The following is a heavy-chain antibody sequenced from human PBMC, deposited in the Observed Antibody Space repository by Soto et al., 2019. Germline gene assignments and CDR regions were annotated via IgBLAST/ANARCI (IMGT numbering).Heavy chain of an antibody. J-gene: IGHJ4*02. Sequence: EVQLVESGGGLVQPGGSLRLSCAASGFTFSSYWMHWVRQAPGKGLVWVSRINSDGSSTSYADSVKGRFTISRDNAKNTLELQMNRLRAEDTAGYYWARGNWNDPTLDDYWGQGTLVTVSS. D-gene: IGHD1-20*01. V-gene: IGHV3-74*01. CDR3: ARGNWNDPTLDDY. CDR2: INSDGSST. CDR1: GFTFSSYW.